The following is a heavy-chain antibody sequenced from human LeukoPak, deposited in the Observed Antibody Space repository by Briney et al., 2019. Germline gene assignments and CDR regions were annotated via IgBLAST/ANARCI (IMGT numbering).Heavy chain of an antibody. D-gene: IGHD2-21*01. CDR3: AREWGLGY. J-gene: IGHJ4*02. CDR1: GFTFSSYS. Sequence: GGSLRLSCAASGFTFSSYSMDWVRQAPGKGLEWVSYISSSSSTIYYADSVKGRFTISRDNAKNSLYLQMNSLRAEDTAVYYCAREWGLGYWGQGTLVTVSS. V-gene: IGHV3-48*01. CDR2: ISSSSSTI.